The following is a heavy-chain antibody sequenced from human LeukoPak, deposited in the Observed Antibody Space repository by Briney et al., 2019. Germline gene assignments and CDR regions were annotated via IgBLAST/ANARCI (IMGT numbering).Heavy chain of an antibody. J-gene: IGHJ4*02. V-gene: IGHV4-38-2*01. CDR2: IYDSGNT. CDR3: ARSPDSPDYFDSSGYDY. D-gene: IGHD3-22*01. CDR1: GFSISSNYY. Sequence: SETLSLTCAVSGFSISSNYYWGWIRQPPGKGLDWIGTIYDSGNTYYNPSLKSRVTISVDTSKNQFSLKLSSVTAADTAVSYCARSPDSPDYFDSSGYDYWGQGTLVTVSS.